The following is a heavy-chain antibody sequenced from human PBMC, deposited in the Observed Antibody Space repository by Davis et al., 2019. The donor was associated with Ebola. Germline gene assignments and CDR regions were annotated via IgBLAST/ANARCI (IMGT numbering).Heavy chain of an antibody. D-gene: IGHD5-12*01. V-gene: IGHV1-3*01. CDR3: ARFGGGYPLLGMDV. CDR1: GYTFTRYA. J-gene: IGHJ6*02. Sequence: ASVKVSCKASGYTFTRYAMHWVRQAPGQRLEWMGWINAGNGNTKYSQKFQGRVTITRDTSASTVYMELSSLRSEDTAVYYCARFGGGYPLLGMDVWGQGTTVTVSS. CDR2: INAGNGNT.